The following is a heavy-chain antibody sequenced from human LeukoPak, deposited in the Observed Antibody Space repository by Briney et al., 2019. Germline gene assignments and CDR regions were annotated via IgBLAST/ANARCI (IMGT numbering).Heavy chain of an antibody. D-gene: IGHD2-2*01. CDR1: GFTFSSYS. J-gene: IGHJ4*02. CDR2: ISSSSSYI. CDR3: ARDCSSTSCYGGGN. V-gene: IGHV3-21*01. Sequence: GXXLRLSCAASGFTFSSYSMNWVRQAPGKGLEWVSSISSSSSYIYYADSVKGRFTISRDNAKNSLYLQMNSLRAEDTAVYYCARDCSSTSCYGGGNWGQGSLVTVSS.